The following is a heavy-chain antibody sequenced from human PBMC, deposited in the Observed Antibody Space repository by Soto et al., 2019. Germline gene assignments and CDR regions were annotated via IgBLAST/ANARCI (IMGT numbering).Heavy chain of an antibody. V-gene: IGHV1-69*02. CDR1: GGTFSSYT. J-gene: IGHJ4*02. CDR2: IIPILGIA. D-gene: IGHD2-15*01. CDR3: PRVLVS. Sequence: QVQLVQSGAEVKKPGSSVKVSCKASGGTFSSYTISWVRQAPGQGLEWMGRIIPILGIANYAQKFQGSVTITADKSSSTAYMELRSLRSEDTPVYYCPRVLVSWGQATLVTLSS.